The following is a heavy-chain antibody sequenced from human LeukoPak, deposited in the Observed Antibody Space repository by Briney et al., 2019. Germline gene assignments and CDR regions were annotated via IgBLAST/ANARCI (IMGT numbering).Heavy chain of an antibody. CDR3: ARARITIFGVVIMAYFDY. CDR2: IKQDGSEK. J-gene: IGHJ4*02. D-gene: IGHD3-3*01. V-gene: IGHV3-7*01. CDR1: GFIFRNYA. Sequence: GGSLRLSCAASGFIFRNYAMNWVRQAPGKGLEWVANIKQDGSEKYYVDSVKGRFTISRDNAKNSLYLQMNSLRAEDTAVYYCARARITIFGVVIMAYFDYWGQGTLVTVSS.